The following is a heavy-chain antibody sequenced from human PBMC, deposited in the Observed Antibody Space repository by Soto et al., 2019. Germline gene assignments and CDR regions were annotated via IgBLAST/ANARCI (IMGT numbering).Heavy chain of an antibody. Sequence: GGSLRLSCAASGFTFSSYAMSWVRQAPGKGLEWVSAISGSGGSTYYADSVKGRFTISRDNSKNTLYLQMNSLRAEDTAVYYCAKAPYGDYDEFITYYYSYGMDVWGQGTTVTVSS. CDR1: GFTFSSYA. V-gene: IGHV3-23*01. CDR2: ISGSGGST. J-gene: IGHJ6*02. D-gene: IGHD4-17*01. CDR3: AKAPYGDYDEFITYYYSYGMDV.